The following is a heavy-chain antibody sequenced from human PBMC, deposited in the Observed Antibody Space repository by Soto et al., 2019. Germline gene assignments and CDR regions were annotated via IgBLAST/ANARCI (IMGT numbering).Heavy chain of an antibody. CDR2: IYYTGNT. V-gene: IGHV4-39*07. CDR1: GGSINSSTKY. J-gene: IGHJ5*02. Sequence: SETLSLTFTLSGGSINSSTKYWGGICHPPGQALEFIGQIYYTGNTYYKPSLKSRVTVSVDTSKNQFSLKLSSVTAADTAVYYCARKEYSSSSVWFDPWGQGTLVSVSS. D-gene: IGHD6-6*01. CDR3: ARKEYSSSSVWFDP.